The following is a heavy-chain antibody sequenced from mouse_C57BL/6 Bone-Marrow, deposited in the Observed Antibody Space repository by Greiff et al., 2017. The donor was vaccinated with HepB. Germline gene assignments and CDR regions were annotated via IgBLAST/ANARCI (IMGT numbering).Heavy chain of an antibody. CDR1: GYAFSSSW. V-gene: IGHV1-82*01. Sequence: VKLMESGPELVKPGASVKISCKASGYAFSSSWMNWVKQRPGKGLEWIGRIYPGDGDTNYNGKFKGKATLTADKSSSTAYMQLSSLTSEDSAVYFCERHSHYWGQGTTLTVSS. CDR3: ERHSHY. CDR2: IYPGDGDT. J-gene: IGHJ2*01.